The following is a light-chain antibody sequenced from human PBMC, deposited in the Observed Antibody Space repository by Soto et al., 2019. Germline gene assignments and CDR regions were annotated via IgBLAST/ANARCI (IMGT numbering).Light chain of an antibody. V-gene: IGKV1-5*01. CDR2: DTS. CDR1: QSINTW. CDR3: QQYENYPLT. Sequence: DNQMTQSPSTLSASVVYIFTITCRSSQSINTWLAWYQQKPGKAPKLLIYDTSTLKSGAPSRFSGSGSGTEFTLTINSLQPDDFATYYCQQYENYPLTFGGGTKVDIK. J-gene: IGKJ4*01.